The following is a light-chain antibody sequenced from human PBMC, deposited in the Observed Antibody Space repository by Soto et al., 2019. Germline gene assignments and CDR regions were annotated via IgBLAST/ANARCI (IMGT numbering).Light chain of an antibody. V-gene: IGKV3-15*01. CDR2: DAS. CDR3: QQYIKSPPIP. J-gene: IGKJ5*01. Sequence: IGMTQSPSTLSVSPGERATLSCRASQSVSRNLAWYQQKPGQAPRLLIYDASTRATGIPPRFSGSGSGTEFTLTISSLQSADFAVYFCQQYIKSPPIPFGQGTRLEIK. CDR1: QSVSRN.